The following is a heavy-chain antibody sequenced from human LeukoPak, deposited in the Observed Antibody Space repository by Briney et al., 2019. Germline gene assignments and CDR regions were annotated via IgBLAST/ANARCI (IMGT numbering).Heavy chain of an antibody. V-gene: IGHV4-59*01. CDR3: ARTFLGAAGLYYFDY. J-gene: IGHJ4*02. CDR1: GGSISTYY. CDR2: IYYSGST. D-gene: IGHD6-13*01. Sequence: SETLSLTCTVSGGSISTYYWSWIRQPPGKGLEYIGYIYYSGSTNYNPSLKSRVTISVDRSKNQFSLKLSSVTAADTAVYYCARTFLGAAGLYYFDYWGQGTLVTVSS.